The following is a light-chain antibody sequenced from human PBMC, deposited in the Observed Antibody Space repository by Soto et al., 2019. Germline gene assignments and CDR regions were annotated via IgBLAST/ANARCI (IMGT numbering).Light chain of an antibody. CDR1: SSNIGTNY. CDR3: ATWDDSXSXXX. Sequence: QSVLTQPPSTSGTPGQRVTISCSGSSSNIGTNYVYWYQRLPGAAPKLLIYANSERPSGVPDRFSGSKSGTSASLAISGLXSEDEADYYCATWDDSXSXXXFGGG. V-gene: IGLV1-47*02. CDR2: ANS. J-gene: IGLJ2*01.